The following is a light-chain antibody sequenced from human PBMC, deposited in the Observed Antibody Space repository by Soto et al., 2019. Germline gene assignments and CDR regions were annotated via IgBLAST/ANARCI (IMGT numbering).Light chain of an antibody. CDR3: SSYGASSTL. J-gene: IGLJ3*02. CDR2: DVS. Sequence: QSALAQPASLSGSPGQSITISCTGTSSDIGSYSYVSWYQQHPGKAPKLMIFDVSYRPSGISDRFSGSKSGNTASLTISGLQPEDEADYYCSSYGASSTLFGGGTQLTV. CDR1: SSDIGSYSY. V-gene: IGLV2-14*03.